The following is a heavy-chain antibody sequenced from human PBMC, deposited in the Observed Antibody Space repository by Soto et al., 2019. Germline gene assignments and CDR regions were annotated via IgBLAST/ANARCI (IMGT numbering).Heavy chain of an antibody. CDR1: GASISSYY. CDR3: ARVVFIGYCRGGICHYFYMDV. Sequence: QVQLQESGPGLVKPSETLSLTCTVSGASISSYYWSWPRQSPGKGLGWIGDVYHTGNTNYNPALKSRVTISSDTVKIQFSLKLSSVTAADTAVYYCARVVFIGYCRGGICHYFYMDVWGKGTTVIVSS. CDR2: VYHTGNT. V-gene: IGHV4-59*08. D-gene: IGHD2-15*01. J-gene: IGHJ6*03.